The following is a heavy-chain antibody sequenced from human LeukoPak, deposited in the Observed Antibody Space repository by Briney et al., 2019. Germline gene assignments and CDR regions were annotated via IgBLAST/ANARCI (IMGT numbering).Heavy chain of an antibody. D-gene: IGHD3-10*01. CDR1: GGSISSSNW. Sequence: PSGTLSLTCAVSGGSISSSNWWSWVRQPPGKGLEWIGEIYHSGSTNYNPSLKSRVTISVDKSKNQFSLKLSSVTAADTAVYYCARANGSGTYLNTWFDPWGQGTLVTVSS. V-gene: IGHV4-4*02. CDR3: ARANGSGTYLNTWFDP. CDR2: IYHSGST. J-gene: IGHJ5*02.